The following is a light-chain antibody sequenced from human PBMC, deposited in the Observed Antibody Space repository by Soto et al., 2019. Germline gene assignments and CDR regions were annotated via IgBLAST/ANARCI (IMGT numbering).Light chain of an antibody. CDR2: GAS. J-gene: IGKJ1*01. V-gene: IGKV3-20*01. Sequence: EIVMTQSQATLSVSPGYSDTISCRASQSVSSSYLAWYQQKPGQAPRLLIYGASSRATGIPDRFSGSGSGTDFTLTSSRLEPEDFAVYYCQQYGSSPWTFGQGTKVDIK. CDR1: QSVSSSY. CDR3: QQYGSSPWT.